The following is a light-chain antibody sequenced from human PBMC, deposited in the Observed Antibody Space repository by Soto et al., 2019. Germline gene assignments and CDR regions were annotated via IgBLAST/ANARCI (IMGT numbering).Light chain of an antibody. Sequence: QSELTQPTSVSVSPGQSIIISCTGTSSDVGGNNYVSWYQHHPGKAPKLMICDVSDRPSGVSNRFSGSKSGNTASLTISRLQAEDEADYYCSSFVNSTIPWVFGNGTKVTVL. CDR3: SSFVNSTIPWV. V-gene: IGLV2-14*03. CDR1: SSDVGGNNY. J-gene: IGLJ1*01. CDR2: DVS.